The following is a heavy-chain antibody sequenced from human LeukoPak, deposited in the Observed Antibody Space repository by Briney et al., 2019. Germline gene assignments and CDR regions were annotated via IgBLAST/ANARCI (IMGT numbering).Heavy chain of an antibody. CDR3: ARSLMQESELDY. CDR2: INPNSGGT. J-gene: IGHJ4*02. D-gene: IGHD1-26*01. CDR1: GYTFTGYY. V-gene: IGHV1-2*02. Sequence: ASVKVSCKASGYTFTGYYMHWVRQAPGQGLEWMGWINPNSGGTNYAQKLQGRVTMTTDTSTSTAYMELRSLRSDDTAVYYCARSLMQESELDYWGQGTLVTVSS.